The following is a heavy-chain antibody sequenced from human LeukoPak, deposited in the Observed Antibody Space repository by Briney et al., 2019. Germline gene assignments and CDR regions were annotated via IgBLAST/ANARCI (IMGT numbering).Heavy chain of an antibody. CDR2: IYSGGNT. CDR1: GFSVSSNY. D-gene: IGHD2/OR15-2a*01. J-gene: IGHJ4*02. CDR3: ARGGNKEFDY. Sequence: GGSLRLSCAASGFSVSSNYMSWVRQTPGKGLEWVSVIYSGGNTYYAGSVKGRFTISRDNSKNTLHLQMNSPRAEDTAVYYCARGGNKEFDYWGQGALVTVSS. V-gene: IGHV3-53*01.